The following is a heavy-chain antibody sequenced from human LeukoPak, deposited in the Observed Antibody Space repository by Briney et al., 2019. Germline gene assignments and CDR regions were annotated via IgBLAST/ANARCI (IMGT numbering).Heavy chain of an antibody. Sequence: GGSLRLSCAASGFTFSSYSMNWVRQAPGKGLEWVSSISSSSSYIYYADSVRGRFTISRDNAKNSLYLQMNSLRAEDTAVYYCADESYYGSGSFDYWGQGTLVTVSS. CDR1: GFTFSSYS. CDR3: ADESYYGSGSFDY. V-gene: IGHV3-21*01. CDR2: ISSSSSYI. D-gene: IGHD3-10*01. J-gene: IGHJ4*02.